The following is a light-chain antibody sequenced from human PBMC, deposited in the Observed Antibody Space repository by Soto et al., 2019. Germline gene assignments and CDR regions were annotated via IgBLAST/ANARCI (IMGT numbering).Light chain of an antibody. CDR1: RSDVGCYNY. CDR2: DVS. Sequence: QSALTQPASVSGSPGQSITISCTGTRSDVGCYNYVSWYQQHPGKAPKLMIYDVSNRPSGVSNRFSGSKSGNTASLTISGLQAEYEADYYCSSYTSSSTWVFGGGTKLTVL. J-gene: IGLJ3*02. CDR3: SSYTSSSTWV. V-gene: IGLV2-14*01.